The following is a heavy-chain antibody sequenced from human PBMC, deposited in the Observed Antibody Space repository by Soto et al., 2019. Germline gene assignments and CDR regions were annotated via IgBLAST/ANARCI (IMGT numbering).Heavy chain of an antibody. CDR3: AKRDVGAGYHH. CDR1: GFTFSSYW. D-gene: IGHD2-2*01. Sequence: GGSLRLSCAASGFTFSSYWMHWVRQAPGKGLVWVSRINNDGSSTDYVDSVKGRFTISRDNAKNTLYLQMNSLRAEDTAVYYCAKRDVGAGYHHWGQGTLVTVSS. J-gene: IGHJ1*01. V-gene: IGHV3-74*01. CDR2: INNDGSST.